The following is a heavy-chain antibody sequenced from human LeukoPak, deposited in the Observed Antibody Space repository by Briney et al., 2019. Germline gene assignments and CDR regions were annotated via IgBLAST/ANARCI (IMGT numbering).Heavy chain of an antibody. CDR1: GFTFSNSY. CDR2: ISRSGSTI. CDR3: AREGIAVAGTGFFDY. J-gene: IGHJ4*02. Sequence: GESLKISCAASGFTFSNSYMTWIRQAPGKGLEWVSHISRSGSTIYYADSVKGRFTISRDNAKNSLYLEMNSLRAEDTAVYYCAREGIAVAGTGFFDYWGQGTLVTVSS. D-gene: IGHD6-19*01. V-gene: IGHV3-11*04.